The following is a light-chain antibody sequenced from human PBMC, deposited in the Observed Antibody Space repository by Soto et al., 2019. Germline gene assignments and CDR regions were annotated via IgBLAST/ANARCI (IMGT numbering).Light chain of an antibody. V-gene: IGKV3-20*01. CDR2: GAY. J-gene: IGKJ1*01. Sequence: IVLTQSPCTXSLPPGERATLPCRASQSVSSSYLAWYNKKHGKPTXLXXXGAYSRDHGIPDSFSGSGSGKALTLTIRSREHEAFGAYYCQQYGTEPPGTFGDGTKV. CDR3: QQYGTEPPGT. CDR1: QSVSSSY.